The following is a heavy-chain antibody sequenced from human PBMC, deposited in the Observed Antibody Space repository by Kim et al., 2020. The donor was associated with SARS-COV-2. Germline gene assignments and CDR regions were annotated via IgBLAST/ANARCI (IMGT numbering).Heavy chain of an antibody. V-gene: IGHV4-59*02. CDR2: IYYSWNT. Sequence: SETLSLTCTVSGDSVNYYYLSWIRQSPGKGLEWIGYIYYSWNTEYNPSLRSRVGISIDTSKNQFSLKLRSVTAADTAVYYCARDREISRNLFYLDYWGQGTQVTVSS. D-gene: IGHD3-16*02. J-gene: IGHJ4*02. CDR3: ARDREISRNLFYLDY. CDR1: GDSVNYYY.